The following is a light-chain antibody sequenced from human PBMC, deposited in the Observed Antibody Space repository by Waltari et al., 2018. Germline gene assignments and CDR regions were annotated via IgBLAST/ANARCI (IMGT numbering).Light chain of an antibody. V-gene: IGKV1-39*01. Sequence: DIQMTQSPSSLSASVGDTVTVTCRASQNIWTHLNWYQQKPATAPKLLIYGGTTLQRGVPSRFSGSASGTDFTHTVSNLQPDDFAIYFCQQSFSSPWTFGQGTRV. CDR2: GGT. J-gene: IGKJ1*01. CDR1: QNIWTH. CDR3: QQSFSSPWT.